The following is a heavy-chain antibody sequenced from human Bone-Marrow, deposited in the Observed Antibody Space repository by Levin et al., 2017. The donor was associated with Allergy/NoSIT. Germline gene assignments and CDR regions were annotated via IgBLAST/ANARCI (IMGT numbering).Heavy chain of an antibody. V-gene: IGHV1-18*01. J-gene: IGHJ6*02. CDR1: GYTFTSYG. Sequence: GESLKISCKASGYTFTSYGISWVRQAPGQGLEWMGWISAYNGNTNYAQKLQGRVTMTTDTSTSTAYMELRSLRSDDTAVYYCARVAVTETDYYYYGMDVWGQGTTVTVSS. CDR2: ISAYNGNT. D-gene: IGHD2-21*02. CDR3: ARVAVTETDYYYYGMDV.